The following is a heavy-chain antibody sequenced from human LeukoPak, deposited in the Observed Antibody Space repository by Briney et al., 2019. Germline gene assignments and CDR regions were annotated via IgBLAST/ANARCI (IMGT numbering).Heavy chain of an antibody. Sequence: GRSLRLSCAASGFTFSSYAMSWVRQAPGKGLEWVSVISGSGGNTYYADSVKGRFTISRDNSKNTLYLQLNSLRAEDTAVYYCAKDPYGDYDFDCWGQGTLVTVSS. CDR1: GFTFSSYA. D-gene: IGHD4-17*01. CDR3: AKDPYGDYDFDC. J-gene: IGHJ4*02. CDR2: ISGSGGNT. V-gene: IGHV3-23*01.